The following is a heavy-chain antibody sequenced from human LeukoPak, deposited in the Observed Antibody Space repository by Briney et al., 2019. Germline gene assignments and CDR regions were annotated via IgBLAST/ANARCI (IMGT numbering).Heavy chain of an antibody. CDR3: AIRKSGNAIDY. CDR2: ISNSDGTT. Sequence: TGGSLRLSCAASGFTFSDDYMTWIRQAPGKGLEWVSYISNSDGTTYYADFVKGRFTISRDNSKNTLYLQMNSLRAEDTAVYYCAIRKSGNAIDYWGQGTLVTVSS. V-gene: IGHV3-11*04. J-gene: IGHJ4*02. CDR1: GFTFSDDY. D-gene: IGHD5-12*01.